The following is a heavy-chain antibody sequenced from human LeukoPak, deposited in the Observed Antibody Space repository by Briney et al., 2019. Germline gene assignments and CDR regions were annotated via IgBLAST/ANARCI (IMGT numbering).Heavy chain of an antibody. CDR1: GFTFSHYT. CDR2: ISSSSSYI. V-gene: IGHV3-21*01. J-gene: IGHJ3*02. D-gene: IGHD1-1*01. Sequence: AGGSLRLSCTASGFTFSHYTMNWVRQAPGKGLEWVSSISSSSSYIYYADSVKGRSTISRDNAKNSLYLQMNSLRAEDTAVYYCTTTPEVAFDIWGQGTIVTVSS. CDR3: TTTPEVAFDI.